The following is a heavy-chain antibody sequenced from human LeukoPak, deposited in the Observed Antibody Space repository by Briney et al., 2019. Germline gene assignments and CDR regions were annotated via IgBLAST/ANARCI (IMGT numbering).Heavy chain of an antibody. Sequence: SVKVSCKASGGTFSSYAISWVRQAPGQGLEWMGGIIPIFGTANYAQKFQGRVTITADESTSTACMELSSLRSEDTAVYYCAREERELWPLAFDIWGQGTMVTVSS. V-gene: IGHV1-69*01. D-gene: IGHD2-21*01. CDR3: AREERELWPLAFDI. J-gene: IGHJ3*02. CDR2: IIPIFGTA. CDR1: GGTFSSYA.